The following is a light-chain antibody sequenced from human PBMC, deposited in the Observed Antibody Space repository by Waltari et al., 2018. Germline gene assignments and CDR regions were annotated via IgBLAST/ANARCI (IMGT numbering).Light chain of an antibody. CDR3: QHYVRLPAT. V-gene: IGKV3-20*01. Sequence: SCRASQSVSRDLAWYQQTPGQAPRLLIYGTSNRATGIPDRFSGSGSGTDFSLTISRLEPEDVAVYFCQHYVRLPATFGQGTKVEIK. CDR1: QSVSRD. J-gene: IGKJ1*01. CDR2: GTS.